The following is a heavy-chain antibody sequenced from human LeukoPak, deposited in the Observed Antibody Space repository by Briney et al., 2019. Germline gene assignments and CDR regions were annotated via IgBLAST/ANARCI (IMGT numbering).Heavy chain of an antibody. CDR1: GFTFSNAW. CDR3: TTDLVVLRFLEWTFDP. J-gene: IGHJ5*02. V-gene: IGHV3-15*01. D-gene: IGHD3-3*01. Sequence: PGGSLRLSCAASGFTFSNAWMSWVRQAPGKGLEWVGRIKSKTDGGTTDYAAPVKGRFTISRDDSKNTLYLQMNSLKTEDTAVYYCTTDLVVLRFLEWTFDPWGQGTLVTVSS. CDR2: IKSKTDGGTT.